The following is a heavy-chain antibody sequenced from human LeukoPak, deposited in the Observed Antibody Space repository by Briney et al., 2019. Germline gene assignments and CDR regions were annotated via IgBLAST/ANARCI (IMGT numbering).Heavy chain of an antibody. Sequence: ASVKVSCKVSGYTLTELSMHWVRQAPGKGLEWMGGFDPEDGETIYAQKFQRRVTMTEDTSTDTAYMELSSLRSEDTAVYYCATDSLRNDAFDIWGQGTMVTVSS. CDR1: GYTLTELS. J-gene: IGHJ3*02. D-gene: IGHD4-17*01. CDR3: ATDSLRNDAFDI. V-gene: IGHV1-24*01. CDR2: FDPEDGET.